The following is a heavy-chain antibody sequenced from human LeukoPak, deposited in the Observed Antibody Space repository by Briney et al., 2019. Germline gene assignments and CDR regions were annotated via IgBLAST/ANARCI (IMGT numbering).Heavy chain of an antibody. J-gene: IGHJ4*02. CDR2: IKHDGGDK. D-gene: IGHD3-9*01. Sequence: PGGSLRLSCAASGFTFSNYWMSWVRQAPGKGLEWVANIKHDGGDKHYVDSVKGRFTIARDSAKNSLNLQMNSLRAEDTAAYYCARGGNYDILTGYIFDYWGQGTLVTVSS. V-gene: IGHV3-7*03. CDR3: ARGGNYDILTGYIFDY. CDR1: GFTFSNYW.